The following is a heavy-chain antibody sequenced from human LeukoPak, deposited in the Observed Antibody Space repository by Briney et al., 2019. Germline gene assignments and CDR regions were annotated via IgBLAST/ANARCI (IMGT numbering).Heavy chain of an antibody. CDR1: GGSISSGGYY. J-gene: IGHJ4*02. D-gene: IGHD3-10*01. Sequence: KPSETLSLTCTVSGGSISSGGYYWSWIRQHPGKGLEWNGYIYYSGSTYYNPSLKSRVTISVDTSKYQFSLKLSSVTAADTAVSYCARVDDPDSAFVYWGQGTLVTVSS. CDR2: IYYSGST. V-gene: IGHV4-31*03. CDR3: ARVDDPDSAFVY.